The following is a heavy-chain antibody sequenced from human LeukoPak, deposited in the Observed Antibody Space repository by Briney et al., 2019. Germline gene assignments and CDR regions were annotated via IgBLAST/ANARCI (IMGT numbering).Heavy chain of an antibody. D-gene: IGHD3-16*01. V-gene: IGHV3-30-3*01. CDR1: GITLSSYG. Sequence: GGSLRLSCAASGITLSSYGMHWVRQAPGKALEWVAVISYDGSNKDYADSVKGRFTISRDNSENTLDLQMNSLRAEDTALYYCARARGVWAFDYWGQGTMVTVSS. CDR3: ARARGVWAFDY. J-gene: IGHJ3*01. CDR2: ISYDGSNK.